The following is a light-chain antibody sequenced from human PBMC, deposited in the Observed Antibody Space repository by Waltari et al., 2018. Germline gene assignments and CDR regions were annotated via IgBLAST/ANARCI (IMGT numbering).Light chain of an antibody. CDR3: QQYNRWPPLT. CDR1: QSISSN. J-gene: IGKJ4*01. CDR2: DAS. Sequence: DILMTQSPAALSVSPGERATFSCRASQSISSNLAWYQQKPGQAPRLLIFDASTRATGVPARFRGSGSGTEFTLTISSLQSEDSGIYYCQQYNRWPPLTFGGGTKVEIK. V-gene: IGKV3-15*01.